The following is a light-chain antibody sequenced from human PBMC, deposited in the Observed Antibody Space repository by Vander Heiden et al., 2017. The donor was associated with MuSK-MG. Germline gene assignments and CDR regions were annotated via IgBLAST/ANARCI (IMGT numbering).Light chain of an antibody. Sequence: DIQLTQSPSTLSASVGDRVTITCRASQRILSWLAWYQQKPGRAPKLLVYDVSSLESAVPSRFSGSGSGTEFTLTIGSLQPDDFATYYCQQDCGYSWTFGPGTKVEIK. CDR2: DVS. CDR3: QQDCGYSWT. J-gene: IGKJ1*01. CDR1: QRILSW. V-gene: IGKV1-5*01.